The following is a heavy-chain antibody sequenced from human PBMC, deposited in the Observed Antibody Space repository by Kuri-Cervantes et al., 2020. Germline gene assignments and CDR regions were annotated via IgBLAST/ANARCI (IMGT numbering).Heavy chain of an antibody. J-gene: IGHJ3*02. Sequence: SETLSLTCAVSGYSISSNYFWGWIRQPPGKGLEWIGYIYYSGSSYYNPSLRSRVTISVDTSKNQFSLRLNSVTAADTAAYYCARENEYGAPNDGFDIWGQGTMVTVSS. D-gene: IGHD4-17*01. CDR2: IYYSGSS. V-gene: IGHV4-30-4*08. CDR1: GYSISSNYF. CDR3: ARENEYGAPNDGFDI.